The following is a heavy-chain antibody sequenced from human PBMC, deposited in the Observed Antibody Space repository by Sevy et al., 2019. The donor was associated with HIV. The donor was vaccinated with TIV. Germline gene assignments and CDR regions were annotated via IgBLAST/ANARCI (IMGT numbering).Heavy chain of an antibody. CDR3: AKAGAYTYYYGSGVDY. D-gene: IGHD3-10*01. Sequence: GGSLRLSCAASGFTFSSYAMSWVRLAPGKGLEWVSAISGSGGSTYYADSVKGRFTISRDNSKNTLYLQMNSLRAEDTAVYYCAKAGAYTYYYGSGVDYWGQGTLVTVSS. V-gene: IGHV3-23*01. CDR2: ISGSGGST. J-gene: IGHJ4*02. CDR1: GFTFSSYA.